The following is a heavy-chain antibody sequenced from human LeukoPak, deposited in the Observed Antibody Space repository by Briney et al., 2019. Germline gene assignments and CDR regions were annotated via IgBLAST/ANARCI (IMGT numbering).Heavy chain of an antibody. CDR2: IWNDGTSK. D-gene: IGHD3-16*01. Sequence: GGSLRLSCAASGFTFSTYAMSWVRQAPGKGLEWVAVIWNDGTSKYYADSVKGRFTISRDNSMDTLYLQMNSLRAGDTAVYYCARGGRANFLGGYWGQGTLVTVSS. CDR3: ARGGRANFLGGY. V-gene: IGHV3-33*08. CDR1: GFTFSTYA. J-gene: IGHJ4*02.